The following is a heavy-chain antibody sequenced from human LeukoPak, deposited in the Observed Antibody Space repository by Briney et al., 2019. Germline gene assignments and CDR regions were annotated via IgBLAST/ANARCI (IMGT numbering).Heavy chain of an antibody. CDR3: TRELLSLQQGLDY. CDR1: GFTFSSHA. J-gene: IGHJ4*02. V-gene: IGHV3-21*01. Sequence: GGSLRLSCAASGFTFSSHAMNWVRQAPGKGLEWVSSVSSSGTKIFYADSVRGRFTVSRDNAGNSQSLQMDSLRVEDTAVYYCTRELLSLQQGLDYWGQGTLVTVSS. CDR2: VSSSGTKI. D-gene: IGHD2/OR15-2a*01.